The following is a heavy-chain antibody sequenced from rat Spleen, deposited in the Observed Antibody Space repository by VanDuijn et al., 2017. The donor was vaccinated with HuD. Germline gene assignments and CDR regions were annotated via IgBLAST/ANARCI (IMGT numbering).Heavy chain of an antibody. D-gene: IGHD1-9*01. CDR2: IIYDGSRT. CDR1: GFTFSDYN. V-gene: IGHV5S10*01. J-gene: IGHJ2*01. Sequence: EVQLVESGGGLVQPGRSLKLSCAASGFTFSDYNMAWVRQAPKKGLEWVATIIYDGSRTYYRDSVKGRFTISRDNAKSTLYLQMDSLRSEDTATYYCATEEDYGYTTLPFDYWGQGVMVTVSS. CDR3: ATEEDYGYTTLPFDY.